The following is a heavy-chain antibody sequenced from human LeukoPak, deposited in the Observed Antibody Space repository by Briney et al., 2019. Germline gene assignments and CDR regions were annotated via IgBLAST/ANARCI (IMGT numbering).Heavy chain of an antibody. V-gene: IGHV3-21*01. D-gene: IGHD6-25*01. CDR3: ARWSAFDY. CDR2: VTSSSSHM. J-gene: IGHJ4*01. Sequence: GGSLRLSCAASGFTLSTYTMNWVRQAPGKGLEWVSSVTSSSSHMYYADSVKGRFTISRDNAKNSLYLQMNSLRAEDTAVYYCARWSAFDYWGQGTLVTVSS. CDR1: GFTLSTYT.